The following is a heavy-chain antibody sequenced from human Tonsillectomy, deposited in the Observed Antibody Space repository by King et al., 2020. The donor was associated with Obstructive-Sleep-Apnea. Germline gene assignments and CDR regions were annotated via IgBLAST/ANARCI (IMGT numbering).Heavy chain of an antibody. J-gene: IGHJ6*02. CDR3: AREFGFGGAGDCYHYYYYYGMDV. D-gene: IGHD2-21*02. Sequence: QLVQSGAEVKKPGASVKVSCKASGYTFTSYGISWVRQAPGQGLEWMGWISAYNGNTNYAQKLQGRVTMTTDTSTSTAYMELRSLRSDDTAVYYCAREFGFGGAGDCYHYYYYYGMDVWGQGTTVTVSS. CDR2: ISAYNGNT. CDR1: GYTFTSYG. V-gene: IGHV1-18*04.